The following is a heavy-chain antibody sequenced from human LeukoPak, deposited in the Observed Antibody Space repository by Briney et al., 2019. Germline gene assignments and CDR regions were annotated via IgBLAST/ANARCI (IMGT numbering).Heavy chain of an antibody. CDR1: GGTFSSYA. CDR3: ARVGGSYYNYYYYYMDV. Sequence: SVKVSCKASGGTFSSYAISWVRQAPGQGLEWMGGIIPIFGTANYTQKFQGRVTITTDESTSTAYMELSSLRSEDTAVYYCARVGGSYYNYYYYYMDVWGKGTTVTVSS. CDR2: IIPIFGTA. J-gene: IGHJ6*03. V-gene: IGHV1-69*05. D-gene: IGHD1-26*01.